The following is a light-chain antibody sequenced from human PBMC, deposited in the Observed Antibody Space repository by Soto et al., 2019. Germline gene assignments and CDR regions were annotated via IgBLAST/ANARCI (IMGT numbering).Light chain of an antibody. CDR2: EGS. CDR1: NSDVGGYNF. CDR3: NSYTRSTKYV. J-gene: IGLJ1*01. Sequence: QSALTQPASVSGSPGQSITISCTGTNSDVGGYNFVSWYQQHPDKAPKVIIYEGSKRPSGVSNRFSGSKSGNTASLTISGLQAEDEADYYCNSYTRSTKYVFGTGTKVTVL. V-gene: IGLV2-14*02.